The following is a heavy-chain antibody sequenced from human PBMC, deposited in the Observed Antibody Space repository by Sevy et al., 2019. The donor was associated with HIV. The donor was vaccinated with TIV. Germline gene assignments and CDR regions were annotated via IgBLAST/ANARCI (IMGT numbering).Heavy chain of an antibody. CDR1: GFTFNTHA. V-gene: IGHV3-30*04. Sequence: GGSLRLSCAASGFTFNTHAMHWVRQAPGKGLEWVAVISYAGSATYYTDSVKGRFTISRDNSKNKLYLEMTSLRVEDTAVYYCARRYFDLWGQGTLVTVSS. CDR2: ISYAGSAT. J-gene: IGHJ4*02. CDR3: ARRYFDL.